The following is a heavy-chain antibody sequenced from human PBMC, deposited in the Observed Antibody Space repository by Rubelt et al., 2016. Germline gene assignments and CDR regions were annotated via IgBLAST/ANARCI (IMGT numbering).Heavy chain of an antibody. Sequence: QVQLVQSGAEVKKPGASVKVSCKASGYTFTSYYMHWVRQAPGQGLEWMGIINPSGGSTSYAQKFQGRVTMTRDTSTSTVYMELSSLRSEDTAVYYCARSPRYDFEDNWFDPWGQGTLDTVSS. V-gene: IGHV1-46*01. J-gene: IGHJ5*02. D-gene: IGHD3-3*01. CDR3: ARSPRYDFEDNWFDP. CDR2: INPSGGST. CDR1: GYTFTSYY.